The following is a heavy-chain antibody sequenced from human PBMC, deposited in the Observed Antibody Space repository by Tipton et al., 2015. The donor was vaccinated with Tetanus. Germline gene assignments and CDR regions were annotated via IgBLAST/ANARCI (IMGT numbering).Heavy chain of an antibody. D-gene: IGHD2-21*01. CDR1: GYTFTNYY. J-gene: IGHJ6*02. V-gene: IGHV1-2*02. CDR2: IDPNSGGT. Sequence: QLVQSGAEMKKPGASVKVSCTASGYTFTNYYIYWVRQAPGQGLEWMGWIDPNSGGTVYAQKFQGRVTMTRDTSISTAYMELRSLRSDDPALYYCARDRGDYNYYGMDVWGPGATVTVS. CDR3: ARDRGDYNYYGMDV.